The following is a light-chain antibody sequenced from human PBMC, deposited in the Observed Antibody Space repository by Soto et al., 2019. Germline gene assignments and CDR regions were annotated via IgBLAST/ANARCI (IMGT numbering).Light chain of an antibody. J-gene: IGLJ3*02. CDR3: SSYTTSHTWV. CDR1: SSDVGGYNY. V-gene: IGLV2-14*03. CDR2: DVN. Sequence: QSALTQPASVSGSPGQSITVSCTGTSSDVGGYNYVSWYQQHPGKAPKLMIFDVNNRPSGVSYRFSGSKSGNTASLTISELQAEDEADYYCSSYTTSHTWVFGGGTKLTVL.